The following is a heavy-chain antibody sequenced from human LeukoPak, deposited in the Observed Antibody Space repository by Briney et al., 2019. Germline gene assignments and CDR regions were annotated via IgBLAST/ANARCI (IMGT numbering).Heavy chain of an antibody. V-gene: IGHV1-2*02. D-gene: IGHD3-10*01. CDR2: INPNSGGT. CDR3: ARDTFPNGSGSYHYYYYYMDV. Sequence: ASVKVSCKASGYTFTGYYMHWVRQAPGQGLEWMGWINPNSGGTNYAQKFQGRVTMTRDTSTSTVYMELSSLRSEDTAVYYCARDTFPNGSGSYHYYYYYMDVWGKGTTVTISS. CDR1: GYTFTGYY. J-gene: IGHJ6*03.